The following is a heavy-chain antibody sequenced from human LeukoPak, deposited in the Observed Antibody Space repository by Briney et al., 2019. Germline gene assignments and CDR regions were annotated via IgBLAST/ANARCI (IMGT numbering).Heavy chain of an antibody. CDR1: GGSISSSSYY. V-gene: IGHV4-39*01. J-gene: IGHJ3*02. Sequence: SETLSLTCTVSGGSISSSSYYWGWIRQPPGKGLEWIGSIYYSGSTYYNPSLKSRVTISVDTSKNQFSLKLSSVTAADTAVYYCARIRLSSSWYFDAFDIWGQGTMVTVSS. CDR2: IYYSGST. D-gene: IGHD6-13*01. CDR3: ARIRLSSSWYFDAFDI.